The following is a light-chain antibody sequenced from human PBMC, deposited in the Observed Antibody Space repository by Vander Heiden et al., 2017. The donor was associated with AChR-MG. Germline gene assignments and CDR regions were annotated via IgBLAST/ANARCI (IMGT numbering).Light chain of an antibody. CDR2: GNS. CDR3: QSYDGSLSGSRV. Sequence: TIPCTGRSSNIGAGHDVHWYQQLPGTAPKLLIYGNSNRPSGFPDRFSGSKSGTSASLAITGLQAEDEADDYCQSYDGSLSGSRVFGGGTKLTVL. V-gene: IGLV1-40*01. CDR1: SSNIGAGHD. J-gene: IGLJ3*02.